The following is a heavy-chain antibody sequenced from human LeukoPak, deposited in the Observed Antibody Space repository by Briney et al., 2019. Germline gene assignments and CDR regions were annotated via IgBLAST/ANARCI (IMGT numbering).Heavy chain of an antibody. Sequence: SETLSLTCTVSGGSISSSSYYWSWIRQSPGMGLEWIGYIQFNGNHGDTNYNPSLKSRASISVDTSKNHFSLNLTSVTAADTAVYFCAYCGGDCYAAEYFQEWGQGTLVIVSS. CDR2: IQFNGNHGDT. CDR1: GGSISSSSYY. D-gene: IGHD2-21*02. J-gene: IGHJ1*01. V-gene: IGHV4-61*03. CDR3: AYCGGDCYAAEYFQE.